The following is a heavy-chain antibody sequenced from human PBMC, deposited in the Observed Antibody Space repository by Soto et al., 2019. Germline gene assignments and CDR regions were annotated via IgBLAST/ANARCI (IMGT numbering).Heavy chain of an antibody. Sequence: QVQLVQSGAEVKKSGSSVKVSCKASGGSFSSDVISWVRQAPGQGPEWMGGIIPIFGTANYAQKFQGRVTNTADESTSTVYMELNSLRSEDTALYYCAVKTGTVVAYYFDYWGQGTLVTVSS. J-gene: IGHJ4*02. CDR3: AVKTGTVVAYYFDY. D-gene: IGHD4-17*01. CDR1: GGSFSSDV. V-gene: IGHV1-69*01. CDR2: IIPIFGTA.